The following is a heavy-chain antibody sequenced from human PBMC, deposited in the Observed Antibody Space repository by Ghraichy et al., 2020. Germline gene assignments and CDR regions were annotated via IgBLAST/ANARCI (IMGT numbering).Heavy chain of an antibody. CDR1: GSIFSTYA. J-gene: IGHJ4*02. Sequence: GGSLRLSCAAFGSIFSTYAMSWVRQAPGKGLECISSISGSGISTDYADPVKGRFTLSRDSSKNTLFLQMNDLRADDTAIYYCAIPNLGIWGQGTLVTVSS. CDR3: AIPNLGI. V-gene: IGHV3-23*01. CDR2: ISGSGIST. D-gene: IGHD1-14*01.